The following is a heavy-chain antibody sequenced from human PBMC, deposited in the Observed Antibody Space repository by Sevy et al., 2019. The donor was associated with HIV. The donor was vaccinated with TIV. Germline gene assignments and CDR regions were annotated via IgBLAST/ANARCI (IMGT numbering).Heavy chain of an antibody. CDR1: GFTFSSYS. CDR2: ISSSSSYI. J-gene: IGHJ6*02. Sequence: GGSLRLSCAASGFTFSSYSMNWVRQAPGKGLEWVSSISSSSSYIYYADSVKGGFTISRDNAKNSLYLQMNSLRAEDTAVYYCARGIYYYYGMDVWGQGTTVTVSS. CDR3: ARGIYYYYGMDV. V-gene: IGHV3-21*01.